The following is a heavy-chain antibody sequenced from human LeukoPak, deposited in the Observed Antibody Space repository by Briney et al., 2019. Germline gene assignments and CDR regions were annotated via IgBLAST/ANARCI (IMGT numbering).Heavy chain of an antibody. CDR3: AKTRPLDSSSWSHGDY. CDR1: GFTFSSYA. V-gene: IGHV3-23*01. CDR2: ISGSGDST. D-gene: IGHD6-13*01. Sequence: GGSLRLSCAASGFTFSSYAMSWVRQAPGKGLEWVSAISGSGDSTYYGDSVKGRFTISRDNSKNTLYLQMNSLRAEDTAVYYCAKTRPLDSSSWSHGDYWGQGTLVTVPS. J-gene: IGHJ4*02.